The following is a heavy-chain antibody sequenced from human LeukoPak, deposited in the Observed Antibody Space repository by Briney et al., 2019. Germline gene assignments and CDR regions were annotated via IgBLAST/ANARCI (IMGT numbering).Heavy chain of an antibody. CDR3: ARYYYDSSGYFRYFDS. Sequence: PSETLSLTCAVSGGSVSSGGYSWSWIRQPPGKGLEWIVYIYHSGSTYYNPSLKSRVTISVDRSKNQFSLNLSSVTAADTAVYYCARYYYDSSGYFRYFDSWGQGTLVTVSS. CDR1: GGSVSSGGYS. J-gene: IGHJ4*02. D-gene: IGHD3-22*01. V-gene: IGHV4-30-2*01. CDR2: IYHSGST.